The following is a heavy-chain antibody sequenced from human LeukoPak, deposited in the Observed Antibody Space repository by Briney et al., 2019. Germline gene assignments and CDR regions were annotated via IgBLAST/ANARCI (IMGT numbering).Heavy chain of an antibody. CDR1: GFTFSSYP. D-gene: IGHD6-13*01. CDR3: SRRIDCIVAAVL. CDR2: FTSGGNT. V-gene: IGHV3-23*01. J-gene: IGHJ4*02. Sequence: QPGGSLRLSCASSGFTFSSYPMSWVRQAPGKGLEWVSAFTSGGNTYFTHSVKSRVTISGDNSKNSLFLQMTSLTAEDTALYYCSRRIDCIVAAVLWGQGTLVTVSS.